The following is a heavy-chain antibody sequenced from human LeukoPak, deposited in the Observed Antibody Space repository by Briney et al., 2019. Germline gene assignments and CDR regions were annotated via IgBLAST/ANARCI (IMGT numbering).Heavy chain of an antibody. Sequence: SETLSLTCTVSGGSISSSSYYWGWIRQPPGKGLEWIGEINHSGSTNYNPSLKSRVTISVDTSKNQFSLKLSSVTAADTAVYYCARDSYEYDYYYYGMDVWGQGTTVTVSS. V-gene: IGHV4-39*07. CDR1: GGSISSSSYY. J-gene: IGHJ6*02. D-gene: IGHD6-6*01. CDR2: INHSGST. CDR3: ARDSYEYDYYYYGMDV.